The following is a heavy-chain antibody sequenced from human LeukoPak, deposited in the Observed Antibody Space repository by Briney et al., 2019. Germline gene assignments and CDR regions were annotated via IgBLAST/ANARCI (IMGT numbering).Heavy chain of an antibody. Sequence: PGGSLRLSCAASGFSFSNYWMHWVRQAPGKGLVWVSRINSDGSSTTYADSVKGRFTISRDNAKNTLYLQMNSLRADDTAVYYCARETPGSRVFDSWGQGTLVTVSS. V-gene: IGHV3-74*01. CDR2: INSDGSST. J-gene: IGHJ4*02. CDR3: ARETPGSRVFDS. CDR1: GFSFSNYW.